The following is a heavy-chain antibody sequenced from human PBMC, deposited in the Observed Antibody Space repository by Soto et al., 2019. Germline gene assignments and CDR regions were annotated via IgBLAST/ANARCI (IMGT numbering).Heavy chain of an antibody. CDR3: AKDGAYGSGSYYSYYFDY. CDR2: ISYDGSNK. V-gene: IGHV3-30*18. Sequence: QVQLVESGGGVVQPGRSLRLSCAASGFTFSSYGMHWVRQAPGKGLEWVVVISYDGSNKYYADSVKGRFTISRDNSKNTLYLQMNSLRAEDTAVYYCAKDGAYGSGSYYSYYFDYWGRGTLVTVSS. D-gene: IGHD3-10*01. CDR1: GFTFSSYG. J-gene: IGHJ4*02.